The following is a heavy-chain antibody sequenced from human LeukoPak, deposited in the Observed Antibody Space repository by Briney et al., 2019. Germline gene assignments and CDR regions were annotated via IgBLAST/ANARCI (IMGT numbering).Heavy chain of an antibody. CDR3: ARVVYYYDSSGASDYYFDY. V-gene: IGHV1-18*01. CDR1: GYTFTSYG. CDR2: ISAYNGNT. J-gene: IGHJ4*02. Sequence: ASVKVSCKASGYTFTSYGISWVRQAPGQGLEWRGWISAYNGNTNYAQKLQGRVTMTTDTSTSTAYMELRSLRSDDTAVYYCARVVYYYDSSGASDYYFDYWGQGTLVTVSS. D-gene: IGHD3-22*01.